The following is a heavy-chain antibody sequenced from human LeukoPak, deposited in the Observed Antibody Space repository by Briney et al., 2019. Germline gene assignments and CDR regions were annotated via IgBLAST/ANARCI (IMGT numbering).Heavy chain of an antibody. D-gene: IGHD5-12*01. CDR1: GYTFTSYD. V-gene: IGHV1-8*01. CDR2: TNPNSGNT. Sequence: WASVKVSCKASGYTFTSYDINWVRQATGQGLEWMGWTNPNSGNTGYAQKFQGRVTMTRNTSISTAYMELSSLRSEDTAVYYCARGGYSGYDFGYWGQGTLVTVSS. J-gene: IGHJ4*02. CDR3: ARGGYSGYDFGY.